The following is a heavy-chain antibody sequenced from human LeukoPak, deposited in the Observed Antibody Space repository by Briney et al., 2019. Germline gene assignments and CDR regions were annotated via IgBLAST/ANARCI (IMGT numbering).Heavy chain of an antibody. CDR2: IIPIFGTA. CDR1: GGTFSSYA. D-gene: IGHD4-17*01. CDR3: ASVMTTVTRRFDP. Sequence: ASVKVSCRASGGTFSSYAICWVRQAPGQGLEWMGGIIPIFGTANYAQKFQGRVTLTADESTSTAYMELSSLRSEDTAVYYCASVMTTVTRRFDPWGQGTLVTVSS. V-gene: IGHV1-69*13. J-gene: IGHJ5*02.